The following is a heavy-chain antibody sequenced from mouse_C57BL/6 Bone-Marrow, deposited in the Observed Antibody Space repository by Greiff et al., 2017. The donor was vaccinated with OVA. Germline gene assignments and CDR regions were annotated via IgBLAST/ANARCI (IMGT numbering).Heavy chain of an antibody. CDR1: GYTFTSYS. Sequence: QVQLQQPGAELVRPGTSVKLSCKASGYTFTSYSMHWVKQRPGQGLEWIGVIDPSDSYTNYNQKFKGKATLTVDTSSSTAYMQLSSLTSEDSAVYYCARGRLPFAYWGQGTLVTVSA. D-gene: IGHD2-2*01. CDR2: IDPSDSYT. J-gene: IGHJ3*01. CDR3: ARGRLPFAY. V-gene: IGHV1-59*01.